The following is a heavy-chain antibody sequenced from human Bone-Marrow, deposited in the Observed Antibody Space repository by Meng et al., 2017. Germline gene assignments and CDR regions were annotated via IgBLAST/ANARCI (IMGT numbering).Heavy chain of an antibody. CDR1: GFTLSSYA. D-gene: IGHD3-3*01. CDR2: ISGSGSST. J-gene: IGHJ3*02. CDR3: GKDSRGPSVRAFDI. V-gene: IGHV3-23*01. Sequence: GESLKISCAASGFTLSSYAMTWVRQAPGKGLEWVSAISGSGSSTYYADSVKGRFTICRDNSENTLYVEMNSLRVEDTAVYYCGKDSRGPSVRAFDIWGQGTMVTVSS.